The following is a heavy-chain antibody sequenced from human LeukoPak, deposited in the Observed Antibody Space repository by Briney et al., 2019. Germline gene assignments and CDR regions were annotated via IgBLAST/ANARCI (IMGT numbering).Heavy chain of an antibody. CDR3: ASEYSTTATTWVYYYYYYYGMDV. CDR1: GFTFSSYW. V-gene: IGHV3-74*01. D-gene: IGHD4-17*01. CDR2: INSDGSST. Sequence: GGSLRLSCAASGFTFSSYWMHWVRHAPGKGLVWVSRINSDGSSTSYADSVKGRFTISRDNAKNTLYLQMNSLRAEDTAVYYCASEYSTTATTWVYYYYYYYGMDVWGQGTTVTSP. J-gene: IGHJ6*02.